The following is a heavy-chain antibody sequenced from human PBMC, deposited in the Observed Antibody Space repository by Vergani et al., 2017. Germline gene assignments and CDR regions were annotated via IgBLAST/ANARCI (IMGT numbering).Heavy chain of an antibody. V-gene: IGHV1-8*01. Sequence: QVQLVQSGAEVKKPGASVKVSCQASGYTFSSYDINWVRQATGQGLEWMGWMNLNSGNTGYAQKFQGRVTRTRNTAIGTAYMELSSLRSEDTAVYYCASAKTRTGGKYYFDYWGQGTLVTVSS. CDR3: ASAKTRTGGKYYFDY. J-gene: IGHJ4*02. D-gene: IGHD3-16*01. CDR2: MNLNSGNT. CDR1: GYTFSSYD.